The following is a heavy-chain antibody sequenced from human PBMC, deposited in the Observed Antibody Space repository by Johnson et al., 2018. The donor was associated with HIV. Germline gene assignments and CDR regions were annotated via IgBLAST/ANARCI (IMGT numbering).Heavy chain of an antibody. J-gene: IGHJ3*02. V-gene: IGHV3-74*01. Sequence: VQLVESGGGLVQPGGSLRLSCAASGFTFSSYWMHWVRQAPGKGLVWVSRINSDGSTYYADSVKGRFTISRDNSNNMVYLQMDSLRPEDTAVYYCTRDRRQFLEWLSDGFDIWGQGTMVTVSS. CDR1: GFTFSSYW. CDR3: TRDRRQFLEWLSDGFDI. D-gene: IGHD3-3*01. CDR2: INSDGST.